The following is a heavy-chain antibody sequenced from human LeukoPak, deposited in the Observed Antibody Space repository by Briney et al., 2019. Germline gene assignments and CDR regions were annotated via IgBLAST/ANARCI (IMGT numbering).Heavy chain of an antibody. J-gene: IGHJ6*02. Sequence: SVKVSCKASGGTFSSYAISWVRQAPGQGLEWMGRIIPILGIANYAQKFQGRVTITADKSTSTAYMELSSLRSEDTAVYYCARDRSEDYYGMDVWGQGTTVTVSS. CDR1: GGTFSSYA. CDR3: ARDRSEDYYGMDV. V-gene: IGHV1-69*04. CDR2: IIPILGIA. D-gene: IGHD6-19*01.